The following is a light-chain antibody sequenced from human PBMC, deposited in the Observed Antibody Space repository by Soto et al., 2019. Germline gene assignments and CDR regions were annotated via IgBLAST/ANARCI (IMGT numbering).Light chain of an antibody. CDR2: DVS. CDR1: SINVGGYNY. J-gene: IGLJ1*01. V-gene: IGLV2-14*01. Sequence: QSVLTQPPSVSGSPGQSVTISCTGTSINVGGYNYVYWYQQPPGKAPKLIIYDVSNRPSGVPDRFSGSKSGNTASLTISGLQEDDDADYYCSSYTSSSTYVFGTGTKLTVL. CDR3: SSYTSSSTYV.